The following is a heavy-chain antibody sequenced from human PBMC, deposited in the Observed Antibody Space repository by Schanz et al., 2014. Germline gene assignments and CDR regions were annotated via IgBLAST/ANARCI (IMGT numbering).Heavy chain of an antibody. CDR1: GFAFSSFA. Sequence: EVQLMESGGGLVKPGGSLRLSCVASGFAFSSFAMTWVRQAPGRGLEWVSSISTSGTYMYIADSLKGRLTISRDDAKNSLYLQMNSLRAEDTAVYYCARPPHDSSGYYPFDYWGQGTLVTVSS. CDR2: ISTSGTYM. V-gene: IGHV3-21*04. D-gene: IGHD3-22*01. CDR3: ARPPHDSSGYYPFDY. J-gene: IGHJ4*02.